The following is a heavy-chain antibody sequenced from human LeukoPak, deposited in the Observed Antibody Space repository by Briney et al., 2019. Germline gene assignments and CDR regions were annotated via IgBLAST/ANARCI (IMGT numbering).Heavy chain of an antibody. J-gene: IGHJ4*02. CDR1: GFSLSSYA. V-gene: IGHV3-23*01. Sequence: GGSLRLSCTVSGFSLSSYAMSWVRRAPGKGLEWVSATSSSDDGKYYADSVRGRFTISRDNSRNTMYLQMNSLRAEDAAVYYCAKAPVTSCRGAFCYQFDSWGQGTLVTVSS. D-gene: IGHD2-15*01. CDR3: AKAPVTSCRGAFCYQFDS. CDR2: TSSSDDGK.